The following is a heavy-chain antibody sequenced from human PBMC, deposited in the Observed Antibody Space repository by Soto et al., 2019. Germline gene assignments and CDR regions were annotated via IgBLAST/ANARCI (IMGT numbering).Heavy chain of an antibody. J-gene: IGHJ6*02. CDR2: IYYSGST. CDR1: GGSISSYY. Sequence: TLSLTCTVSGGSISSYYWSWIRQPPGKGLEWIGYIYYSGSTNYNPSLKSRVTISVDTSKNQFSLKLSSVTAADTAVYYCARAAWDYDILTGYPVGYYGMDVWGQGTTVTVSS. V-gene: IGHV4-59*01. D-gene: IGHD3-9*01. CDR3: ARAAWDYDILTGYPVGYYGMDV.